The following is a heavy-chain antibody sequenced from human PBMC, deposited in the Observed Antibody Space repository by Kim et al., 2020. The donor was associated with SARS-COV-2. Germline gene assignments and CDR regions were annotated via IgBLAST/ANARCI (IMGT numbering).Heavy chain of an antibody. CDR1: GGSISSSSYY. D-gene: IGHD6-13*01. J-gene: IGHJ5*02. CDR2: IYYSGST. Sequence: SETLSLTCTVSGGSISSSSYYWGWIRQPPGKGLEWIGSIYYSGSTYYNPSLKSRVTISVDTSKNQFSLKLSSVTAADTAVYYCARQSDSSSWYTFDPWGQGTLVTVSS. V-gene: IGHV4-39*01. CDR3: ARQSDSSSWYTFDP.